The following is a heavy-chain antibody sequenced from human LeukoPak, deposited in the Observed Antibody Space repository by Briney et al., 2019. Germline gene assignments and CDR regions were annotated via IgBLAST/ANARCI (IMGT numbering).Heavy chain of an antibody. CDR1: GFTFSNNG. D-gene: IGHD1-26*01. Sequence: GGSLRLSCAASGFTFSNNGMHWVRQAPGKGLEWVTFIRFDESDKFYADSVKGRFTISRDIPKNTLFLQMNSLRAEDTAVYYCARAYSETYGLGYYYMDVWGKGTTVTISS. J-gene: IGHJ6*03. V-gene: IGHV3-30*02. CDR2: IRFDESDK. CDR3: ARAYSETYGLGYYYMDV.